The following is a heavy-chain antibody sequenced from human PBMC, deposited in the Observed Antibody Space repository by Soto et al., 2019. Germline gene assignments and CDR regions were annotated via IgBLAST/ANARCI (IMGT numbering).Heavy chain of an antibody. V-gene: IGHV3-23*01. D-gene: IGHD3-22*01. CDR2: ISSSGVST. CDR3: AKDQPMTLPRPYFDY. Sequence: EVQLLESGGALIQPGGSLRLSCAASGFTFSSYAMSWVRQAPGKGLGWVSAISSSGVSTFYADSVKGRFTISRDNSRNTLYLQMNSLRAEDTAIYYWAKDQPMTLPRPYFDYWGQGTLVTVSS. CDR1: GFTFSSYA. J-gene: IGHJ4*02.